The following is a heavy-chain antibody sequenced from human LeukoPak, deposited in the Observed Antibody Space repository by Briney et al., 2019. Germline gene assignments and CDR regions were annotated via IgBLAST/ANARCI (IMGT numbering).Heavy chain of an antibody. CDR3: ARNIVVVPSALVLAYWYFDL. J-gene: IGHJ2*01. V-gene: IGHV4-34*01. D-gene: IGHD2-2*01. CDR1: GGSFSGYY. Sequence: SETLSLTCAVYGGSFSGYYWSWIRQPPGKGLEWIGEINPSGDTNYNPGLESRVYIVVETCKNHIFLKLSSVTAAYLPVYYCARNIVVVPSALVLAYWYFDLWGRGTLVTVSS. CDR2: INPSGDT.